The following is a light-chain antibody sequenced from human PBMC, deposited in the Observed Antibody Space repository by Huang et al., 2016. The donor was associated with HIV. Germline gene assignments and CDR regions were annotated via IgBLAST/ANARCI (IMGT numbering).Light chain of an antibody. V-gene: IGKV3-11*01. CDR3: QHRSSWPLT. CDR2: DAS. Sequence: EIVLTQSPATLSLSPGERATLSCRASQSVSSYLDWYQQQPGQVPRLLIYDASNRATGSPARFSGSGSGTDFTLTISSLEPEDVAVYFCQHRSSWPLTFGGGTRVEIK. CDR1: QSVSSY. J-gene: IGKJ4*01.